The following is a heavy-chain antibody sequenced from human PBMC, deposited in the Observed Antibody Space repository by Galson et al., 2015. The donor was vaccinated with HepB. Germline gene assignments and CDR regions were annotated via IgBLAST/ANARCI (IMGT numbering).Heavy chain of an antibody. CDR2: INPSGGST. Sequence: SVKVSCKASGYTFTSYYMHWVRQAPGQGLEWMGIINPSGGSTSYAQKFQGRVTMTRDTSISTAYMELSRLRSDDTAVYYCARDANYYDSRTESVDYWGQGTLVTVSS. D-gene: IGHD3-22*01. V-gene: IGHV1-46*01. CDR1: GYTFTSYY. CDR3: ARDANYYDSRTESVDY. J-gene: IGHJ4*02.